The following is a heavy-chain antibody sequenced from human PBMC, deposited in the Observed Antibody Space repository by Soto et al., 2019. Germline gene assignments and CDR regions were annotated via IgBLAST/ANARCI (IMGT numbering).Heavy chain of an antibody. CDR3: AKGPLWFGENLSDY. J-gene: IGHJ4*02. CDR2: ISGSGGST. Sequence: GGSLRLSCAASGFTFSSYAMSWVRQAPGKGLEWVSAISGSGGSTYYADSVKGRFTISRDNSKNTLYLQMNSLRAEDTAVYYCAKGPLWFGENLSDYWGQGTLVTVSS. CDR1: GFTFSSYA. V-gene: IGHV3-23*01. D-gene: IGHD3-10*01.